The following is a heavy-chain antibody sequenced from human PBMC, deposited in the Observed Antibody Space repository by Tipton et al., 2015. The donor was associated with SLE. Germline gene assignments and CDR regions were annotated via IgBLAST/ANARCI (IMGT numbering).Heavy chain of an antibody. CDR2: IHYSGRA. D-gene: IGHD5-18*01. CDR1: TGSMSSYY. J-gene: IGHJ4*02. V-gene: IGHV4-59*01. CDR3: ARGARGYSYGSDEDFDS. Sequence: TLSLTCTVSTGSMSSYYWTWIRQPPGKGLEWIGYIHYSGRASYNPSLKSRVTLSEDPSKNQISLKLRSVTTADTAVYYCARGARGYSYGSDEDFDSWGQGILVTVSS.